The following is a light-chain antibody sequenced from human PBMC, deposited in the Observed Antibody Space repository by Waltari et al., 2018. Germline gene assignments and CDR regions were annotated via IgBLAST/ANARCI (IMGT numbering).Light chain of an antibody. CDR3: CSYAGSYTYV. V-gene: IGLV2-11*01. J-gene: IGLJ1*01. CDR2: DVS. CDR1: SSHVGCSDY. Sequence: QSALTQPRSVSGSPGLSVTVSCTGTSSHVGCSDYVSWYQQHPGKAPKLMIYDVSTRPSGVPDRFSGSKSGNTASLTISGLQAEDEADYYCCSYAGSYTYVFGTGTKVTVL.